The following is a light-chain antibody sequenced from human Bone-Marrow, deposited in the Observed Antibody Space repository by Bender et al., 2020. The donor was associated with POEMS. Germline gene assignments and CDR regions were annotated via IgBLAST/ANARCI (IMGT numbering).Light chain of an antibody. CDR3: SSYTSVSTYV. V-gene: IGLV2-14*03. CDR2: DVS. Sequence: QSVLTQPASVSGSLGQSITISCTGISSDVDGGGYNYVSWYQQHPGKAPKLIISDVSKRPSGVPDRFSGSKSGNTASLTISGLQAEDEADYYCSSYTSVSTYVFGTGTKVTVL. J-gene: IGLJ1*01. CDR1: SSDVDGGGYNY.